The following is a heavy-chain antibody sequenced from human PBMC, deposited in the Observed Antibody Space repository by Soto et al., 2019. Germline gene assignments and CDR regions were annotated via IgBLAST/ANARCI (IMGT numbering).Heavy chain of an antibody. Sequence: QVQLVQSGAEVKKPGASVKVSCKASGYTFTNYGITWVRQAPGQGLEWMGWISAYNGNTNYAQKLQGRVTMTTDTSTTTAYMELRSLRSDXTAVYYCASSYYGSGTPYYYGMDVWGQGTTVTVSS. V-gene: IGHV1-18*01. CDR1: GYTFTNYG. J-gene: IGHJ6*02. CDR2: ISAYNGNT. D-gene: IGHD3-10*01. CDR3: ASSYYGSGTPYYYGMDV.